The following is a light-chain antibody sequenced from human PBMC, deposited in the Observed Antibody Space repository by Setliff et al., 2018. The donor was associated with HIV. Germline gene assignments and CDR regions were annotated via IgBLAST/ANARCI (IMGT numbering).Light chain of an antibody. J-gene: IGLJ1*01. CDR2: EVT. V-gene: IGLV2-14*01. Sequence: QSALTQPASVSGSPGQSITISCTGTSSDVGGYSYVSWYQQHPGKAPKLIIYEVTNRPSGVSNRFSGSKSGNTASLTISGLQAEDEADYYCSSYAITNTLPFGTGTKVTV. CDR3: SSYAITNTLP. CDR1: SSDVGGYSY.